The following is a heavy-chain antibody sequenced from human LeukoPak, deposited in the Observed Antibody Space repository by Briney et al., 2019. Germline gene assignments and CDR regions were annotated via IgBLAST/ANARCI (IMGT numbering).Heavy chain of an antibody. J-gene: IGHJ4*02. Sequence: ASVKVSCKASGYTFTGYYMHWVRQAPGQGLEWMGWINPNSGGTNYAQKFQGRVTMTRDTSISTAYMELSSLRSEDTAVYYCARDMTGYCSSTSCLRAGYFDYWGQGTLVTVSS. CDR1: GYTFTGYY. V-gene: IGHV1-2*02. CDR3: ARDMTGYCSSTSCLRAGYFDY. D-gene: IGHD2-2*01. CDR2: INPNSGGT.